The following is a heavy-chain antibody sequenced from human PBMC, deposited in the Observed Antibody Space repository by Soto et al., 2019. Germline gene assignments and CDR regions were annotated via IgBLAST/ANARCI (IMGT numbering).Heavy chain of an antibody. Sequence: SETLSLTCTVSGGTISSGGYYWSWIRQHPGKGLEWIGYIYYSGSTYYNPSLKSRVTISVDTSKNQFSLKLSSVTAADTAVYYCASVVVVAATRWFDPWGQGTLVTVSS. CDR3: ASVVVVAATRWFDP. CDR2: IYYSGST. D-gene: IGHD2-15*01. V-gene: IGHV4-31*03. CDR1: GGTISSGGYY. J-gene: IGHJ5*02.